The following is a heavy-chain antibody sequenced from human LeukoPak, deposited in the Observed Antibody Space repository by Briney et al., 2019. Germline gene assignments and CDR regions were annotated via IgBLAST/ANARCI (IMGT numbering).Heavy chain of an antibody. CDR2: ISAYNGNT. CDR1: GYTFTSYG. Sequence: ASVKVSCKASGYTFTSYGISWVRQAPGQGLEWMGWISAYNGNTNYAQKLQGRVTMTTDTSTSTAYMELRSLRSDDTAAYYYARAYYDILTGYNDNWFDPWGQGTLVTVSS. V-gene: IGHV1-18*01. D-gene: IGHD3-9*01. CDR3: ARAYYDILTGYNDNWFDP. J-gene: IGHJ5*02.